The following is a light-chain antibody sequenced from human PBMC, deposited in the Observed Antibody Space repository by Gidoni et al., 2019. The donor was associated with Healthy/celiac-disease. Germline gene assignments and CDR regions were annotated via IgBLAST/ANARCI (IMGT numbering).Light chain of an antibody. Sequence: SYELTQPPSVSVSPGQTASLTCSGDKLGDKYACWYQQKPGQSPVLVIYQDSKRPSGIPERFSGSNSGNTATLTISGTQAMDEADYYCQAWDSTSWVFGTGTKVTVL. CDR2: QDS. CDR3: QAWDSTSWV. V-gene: IGLV3-1*01. J-gene: IGLJ1*01. CDR1: KLGDKY.